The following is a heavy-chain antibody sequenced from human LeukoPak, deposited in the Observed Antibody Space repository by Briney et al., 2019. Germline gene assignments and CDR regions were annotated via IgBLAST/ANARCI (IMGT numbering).Heavy chain of an antibody. D-gene: IGHD1-26*01. CDR3: ARVDWEGSGTYYFDS. CDR2: IKQDGSEK. V-gene: IGHV3-7*01. CDR1: GFTFSSYW. J-gene: IGHJ4*02. Sequence: PGGSLRLSCAASGFTFSSYWMSWVRQAPGKGLEWVANIKQDGSEKYYVDSVKGRFTISRDNSKNTLFLQMDSLATEDTAVYFCARVDWEGSGTYYFDSWGQGTLVTVSS.